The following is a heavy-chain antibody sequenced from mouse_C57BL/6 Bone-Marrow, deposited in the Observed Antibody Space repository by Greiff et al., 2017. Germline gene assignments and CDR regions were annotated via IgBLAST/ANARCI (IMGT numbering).Heavy chain of an antibody. Sequence: EVQLQQSGAELVRPGASVKLSCTASGFNIKDDYMHWVKQRPEQGLEWIGWIDPENGDTEYASKFQGKATITADTSSNTAYLQLSSLTSEDTAVDYCTSYYYGTPFAYWGQGTLVTVSA. CDR3: TSYYYGTPFAY. J-gene: IGHJ3*01. CDR1: GFNIKDDY. D-gene: IGHD1-1*01. V-gene: IGHV14-4*01. CDR2: IDPENGDT.